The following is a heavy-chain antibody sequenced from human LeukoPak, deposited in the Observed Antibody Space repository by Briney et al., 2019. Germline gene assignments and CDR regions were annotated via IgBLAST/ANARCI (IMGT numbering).Heavy chain of an antibody. D-gene: IGHD3-3*01. V-gene: IGHV3-21*01. CDR1: GFTFCSYS. J-gene: IGHJ3*02. Sequence: GGSLRLSXAASGFTFCSYSMNWVRQTPGKGLEWVSSISSSSSYIYYADSVKGRFTISRDNAKNSLYLQMNSLRAEDTAVYYCARDSGAYYDFWSGYYTSEAFDIWGQGTMVTVSS. CDR2: ISSSSSYI. CDR3: ARDSGAYYDFWSGYYTSEAFDI.